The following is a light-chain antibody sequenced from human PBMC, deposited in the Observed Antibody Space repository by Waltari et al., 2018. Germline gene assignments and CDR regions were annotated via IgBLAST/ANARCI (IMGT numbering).Light chain of an antibody. Sequence: SYELTQPPSASVSPGQTARITCSGDALPKQYAYWYHQKPGQAPVLVIYKDIERPSGIPERVSGSSSGTTVTLTISGVQAEDEADYYCQSADSSGTRVCGGGTKLTVL. V-gene: IGLV3-25*03. J-gene: IGLJ3*02. CDR3: QSADSSGTRV. CDR2: KDI. CDR1: ALPKQY.